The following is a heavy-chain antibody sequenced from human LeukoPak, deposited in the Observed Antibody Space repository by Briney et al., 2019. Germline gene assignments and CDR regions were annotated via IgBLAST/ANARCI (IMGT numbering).Heavy chain of an antibody. CDR1: GDSVSSNSVT. CDR3: TRTYRYAMDV. V-gene: IGHV6-1*01. CDR2: TYYMSKWSN. Sequence: SQTLSLTCAISGDSVSSNSVTWDWIRQSPSRGLEWLGRTYYMSKWSNDYAVFVKSRITINPDTSKNQFSLHLNSVTPEDTAVYYCTRTYRYAMDVWGQGTTVTVSS. J-gene: IGHJ6*02.